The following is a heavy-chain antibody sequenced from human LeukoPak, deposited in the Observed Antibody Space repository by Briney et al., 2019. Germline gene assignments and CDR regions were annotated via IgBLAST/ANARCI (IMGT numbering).Heavy chain of an antibody. D-gene: IGHD4-11*01. CDR2: IYYSGST. Sequence: SETLSLTCTVSGGSISSYYWSWIRQPPGKGLEWIGYIYYSGSTYYNPSLKSRVTISVDTSKNQFSLKLSSVTAADTAVYFCARGDYSNYVDYWGQGTLVTVSS. J-gene: IGHJ4*02. CDR1: GGSISSYY. V-gene: IGHV4-59*08. CDR3: ARGDYSNYVDY.